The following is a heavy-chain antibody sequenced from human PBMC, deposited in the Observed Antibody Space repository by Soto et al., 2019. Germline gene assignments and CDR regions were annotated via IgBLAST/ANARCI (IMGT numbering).Heavy chain of an antibody. D-gene: IGHD3-16*01. V-gene: IGHV1-69*01. CDR1: GGTFSSYA. CDR2: IIAIFGTA. CDR3: ARALPRTPYDYVFSDAGLDY. Sequence: QVQLVQSGAEVKKPGSSVKVSCKASGGTFSSYAISWVRQAPGQGLEWLGGIIAIFGTANYAQKFQGRVTITADESTSTAYMELSSLRSEDTAVYYCARALPRTPYDYVFSDAGLDYWGQGTLVTVSS. J-gene: IGHJ4*02.